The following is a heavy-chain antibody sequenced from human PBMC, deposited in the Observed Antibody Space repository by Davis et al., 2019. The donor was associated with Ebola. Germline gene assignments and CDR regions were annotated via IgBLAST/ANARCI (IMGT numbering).Heavy chain of an antibody. Sequence: GESLKISCAASGFTVSSNYMSWVRQAPGKGLEWVSVIYSGGSTYYADSVKGRFTISRDNSKNTLYLQMNSLRAEDTAVYYCARTPPSPTAMVTDYYYYGMDVWGQGTTVTVSS. CDR2: IYSGGST. J-gene: IGHJ6*02. CDR3: ARTPPSPTAMVTDYYYYGMDV. V-gene: IGHV3-53*01. CDR1: GFTVSSNY. D-gene: IGHD5-18*01.